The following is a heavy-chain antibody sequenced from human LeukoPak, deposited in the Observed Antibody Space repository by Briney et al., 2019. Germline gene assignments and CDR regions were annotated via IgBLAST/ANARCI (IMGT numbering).Heavy chain of an antibody. J-gene: IGHJ4*02. V-gene: IGHV3-33*06. CDR1: GFTFSSYG. CDR3: AKDFSYYDSGGSGPDY. CDR2: IWYDGSNK. Sequence: GGSLRLSCAASGFTFSSYGMHWVRQAPGKGLEWVAVIWYDGSNKYYAESVKGRFTISRDNSKNTLYLQMNSLRAEDTAVYYCAKDFSYYDSGGSGPDYWGQGTLVTVSS. D-gene: IGHD3-22*01.